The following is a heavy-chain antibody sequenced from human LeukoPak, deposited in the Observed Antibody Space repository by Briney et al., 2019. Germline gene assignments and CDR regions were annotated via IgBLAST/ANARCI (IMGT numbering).Heavy chain of an antibody. CDR2: ISISSSYI. V-gene: IGHV3-21*04. CDR3: ATNYGDYVNWFDP. J-gene: IGHJ5*02. CDR1: GFTFSSYS. Sequence: GGSLRLSCAASGFTFSSYSMNWVRQAPGKGLEWVSSISISSSYIYYADSVKGRFTISRDNAKNSLYLQMNSLRAEDTAKYYCATNYGDYVNWFDPWGQGTLVTVSS. D-gene: IGHD4-17*01.